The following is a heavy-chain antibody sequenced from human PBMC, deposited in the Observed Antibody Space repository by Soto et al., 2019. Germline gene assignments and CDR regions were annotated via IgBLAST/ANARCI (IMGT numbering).Heavy chain of an antibody. D-gene: IGHD4-17*01. J-gene: IGHJ4*02. Sequence: EVQLVESGGGLVKPGGSLRLSCAASGFTFSSYSMNWVRQAPGKGLEWVSSISSSSSYIYYADSVKGRFTISRDNAKNSLYLQMNSLRAEDTAVYYCARVEDYGDPKIDYWGLGTLVTVSS. CDR2: ISSSSSYI. V-gene: IGHV3-21*01. CDR1: GFTFSSYS. CDR3: ARVEDYGDPKIDY.